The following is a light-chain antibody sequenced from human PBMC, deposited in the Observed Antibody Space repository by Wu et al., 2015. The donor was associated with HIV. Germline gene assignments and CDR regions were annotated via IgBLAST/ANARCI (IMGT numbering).Light chain of an antibody. CDR1: QSISRW. CDR2: KAS. CDR3: QQYSDYLYT. J-gene: IGKJ2*01. V-gene: IGKV1-5*03. Sequence: DIQMTQSPSTLSASVGDRITITCRASQSISRWLAWYQQKPGKAPKLLINKASNLESGVPSRFTGSGSGTEFTLTISSLQPDDFATYCQQYSDYLYTFGQGTKLEIK.